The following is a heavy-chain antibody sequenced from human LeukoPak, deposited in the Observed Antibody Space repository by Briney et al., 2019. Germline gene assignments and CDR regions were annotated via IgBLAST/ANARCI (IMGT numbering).Heavy chain of an antibody. V-gene: IGHV1-8*01. Sequence: GASVKVFCKASGCTFTSYDINWVRQATGQGLEWMGWMNPNSGNTGYAQKFQGRVTMTRNTSISTAYMELSSLRSEDTAVYYCARGRGSYAYFDGMDVWGQGTTVTVSS. CDR1: GCTFTSYD. CDR3: ARGRGSYAYFDGMDV. D-gene: IGHD5-18*01. J-gene: IGHJ6*02. CDR2: MNPNSGNT.